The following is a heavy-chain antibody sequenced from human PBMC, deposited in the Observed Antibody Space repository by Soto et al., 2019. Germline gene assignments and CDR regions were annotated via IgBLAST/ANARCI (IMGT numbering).Heavy chain of an antibody. Sequence: SEILSLTCAVYGGSFSGYYWSWIRQPPGKGLEWIGEINHSGSTNYNPPLKSRVTISVDTSKNQFSLKLSSVTAADTAVYYCARGRLSEDIVVVLAAENLPFDYWGQGTLVTVSS. V-gene: IGHV4-34*01. CDR2: INHSGST. J-gene: IGHJ4*02. CDR3: ARGRLSEDIVVVLAAENLPFDY. D-gene: IGHD2-15*01. CDR1: GGSFSGYY.